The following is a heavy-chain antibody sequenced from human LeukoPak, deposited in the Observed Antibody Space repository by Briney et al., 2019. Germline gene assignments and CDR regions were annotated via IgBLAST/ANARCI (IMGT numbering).Heavy chain of an antibody. D-gene: IGHD4-17*01. V-gene: IGHV1-69*05. J-gene: IGHJ4*02. Sequence: GASVKVSCKASGGTFSSYAISWVRQAPGQGLEWMGGIIPIFGTANYAQKFQGRVTITTDESTSTAYMELSSLRSEDTAVYYCARADSSSKDYGDYELFDYWGQGTLVTVSS. CDR3: ARADSSSKDYGDYELFDY. CDR1: GGTFSSYA. CDR2: IIPIFGTA.